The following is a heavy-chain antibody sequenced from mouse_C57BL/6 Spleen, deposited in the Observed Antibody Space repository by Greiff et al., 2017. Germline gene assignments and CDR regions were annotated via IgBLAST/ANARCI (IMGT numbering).Heavy chain of an antibody. CDR2: IDPSDSYT. V-gene: IGHV1-59*01. CDR1: GYTFTSYW. J-gene: IGHJ3*01. CDR3: ARRYGSSSPWFAY. D-gene: IGHD1-1*01. Sequence: VQLQQPGAELVRPGTSVKLSCKASGYTFTSYWMHWVKQRPGQGLEWIGVIDPSDSYTNYNQKFKGKATLTVDTSSSTAYMQLSSLTSEDSAVYYCARRYGSSSPWFAYWGQGTLVTVSA.